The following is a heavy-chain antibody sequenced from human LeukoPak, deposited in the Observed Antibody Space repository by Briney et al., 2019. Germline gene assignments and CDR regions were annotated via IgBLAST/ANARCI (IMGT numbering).Heavy chain of an antibody. CDR1: GFTFSSYA. CDR2: ISGSGGST. J-gene: IGHJ5*02. Sequence: GGSLRLSCAASGFTFSSYAMSWVRQAPGKGLEWVSAISGSGGSTYYADSVKGRFTISRDNSKNTLYLQMYSLRAEDTAVYYCAKGGAAAGGEIYNWFDPWGQGTLVTVSS. V-gene: IGHV3-23*01. D-gene: IGHD6-13*01. CDR3: AKGGAAAGGEIYNWFDP.